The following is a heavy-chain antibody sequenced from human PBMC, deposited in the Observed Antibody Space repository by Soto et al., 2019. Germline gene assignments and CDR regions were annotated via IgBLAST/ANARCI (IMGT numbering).Heavy chain of an antibody. CDR2: IIPIFGTA. Sequence: SVKVSCKAPGGTFNSYSSCWVRHAPGQGLEWMGGIIPIFGTANYAQKFQGRVTITADESTRTAYMELSSLRSEDTAVYYCARGRGAFGELLKSLDYWGQGTLVTVSS. D-gene: IGHD3-10*01. CDR3: ARGRGAFGELLKSLDY. V-gene: IGHV1-69*13. CDR1: GGTFNSYS. J-gene: IGHJ4*02.